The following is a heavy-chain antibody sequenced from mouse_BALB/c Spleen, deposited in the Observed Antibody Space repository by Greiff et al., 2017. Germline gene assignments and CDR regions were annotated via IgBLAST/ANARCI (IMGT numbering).Heavy chain of an antibody. CDR3: ARGGYGSSYDAMDY. CDR1: GYSITSDYA. D-gene: IGHD1-1*01. V-gene: IGHV3-2*02. CDR2: ISYSGST. Sequence: EVKLMESGPGLVKPSQSLSLTCTVTGYSITSDYAWNWIRQFPANKLEWMGYISYSGSTSYNPSLKSRISITRDTSKNQFFLQLNSVTTEDTATYYCARGGYGSSYDAMDYWGQGTSVTVSS. J-gene: IGHJ4*01.